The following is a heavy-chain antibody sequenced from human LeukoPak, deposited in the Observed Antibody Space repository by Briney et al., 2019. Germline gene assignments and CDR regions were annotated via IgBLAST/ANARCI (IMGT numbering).Heavy chain of an antibody. D-gene: IGHD2-15*01. Sequence: GGSLRLSCAASGFTFSNAWMSWVRQAPGKGLEWVGRIKSKTDGGTTDYAAPVKGRFTISRDDSKNTLYLQMNSLKTEDTAVYYCTTSPPQPHSSSIYYYYYGMDVWGQGTTVTVSS. CDR2: IKSKTDGGTT. J-gene: IGHJ6*02. CDR3: TTSPPQPHSSSIYYYYYGMDV. CDR1: GFTFSNAW. V-gene: IGHV3-15*01.